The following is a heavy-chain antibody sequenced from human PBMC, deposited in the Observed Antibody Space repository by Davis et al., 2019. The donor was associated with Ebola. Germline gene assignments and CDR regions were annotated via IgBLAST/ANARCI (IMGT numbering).Heavy chain of an antibody. CDR2: INPSGGST. J-gene: IGHJ4*02. CDR3: VKDIMIMFGRAPTGFEN. CDR1: GYTFTSYY. V-gene: IGHV1-46*01. D-gene: IGHD3-16*01. Sequence: ASVKVSCKASGYTFTSYYMHWVRQAPGQGLEWMGIINPSGGSTSYAQKFQGRVTMTRDTSTSTVYMELSSLRAEDTALYYCVKDIMIMFGRAPTGFENWGQGTLVTVSA.